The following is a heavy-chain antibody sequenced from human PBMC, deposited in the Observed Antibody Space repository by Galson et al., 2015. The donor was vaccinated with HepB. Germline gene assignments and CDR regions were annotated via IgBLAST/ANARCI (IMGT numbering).Heavy chain of an antibody. Sequence: SLRLSCAASGFTFGSHAMSWVRQGPGKGLEWVSAISGPGGTTYFADSVKGRFSISRDNSKNTLFLLMNSLRVEDTAIYYCAKDLGITVAGDFDYWGQGTLVTVSS. CDR1: GFTFGSHA. CDR3: AKDLGITVAGDFDY. V-gene: IGHV3-23*01. J-gene: IGHJ4*02. D-gene: IGHD6-19*01. CDR2: ISGPGGTT.